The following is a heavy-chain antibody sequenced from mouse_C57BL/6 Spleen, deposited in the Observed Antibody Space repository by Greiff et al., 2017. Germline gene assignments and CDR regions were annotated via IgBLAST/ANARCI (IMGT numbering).Heavy chain of an antibody. D-gene: IGHD4-1*01. CDR1: GFSLTSYG. J-gene: IGHJ2*01. CDR3: AKGLGYYFDY. CDR2: IWSGGST. Sequence: QVQLQQSGPGLVQPSQSLSITCTVSGFSLTSYGVHWVRQSPGKGLEWLGVIWSGGSTDYNAAFISRLSISKDNSKSQVFFKMTSLQADDTAIYYCAKGLGYYFDYWGQGTTLTVSS. V-gene: IGHV2-2*01.